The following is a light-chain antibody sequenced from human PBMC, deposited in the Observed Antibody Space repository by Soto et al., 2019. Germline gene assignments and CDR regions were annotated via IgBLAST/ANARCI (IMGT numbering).Light chain of an antibody. J-gene: IGLJ3*02. CDR2: GNS. CDR3: SAYTGSTLV. V-gene: IGLV1-40*01. Sequence: QSVLTQPPSVSGAPGQRVTISCTGSSSNIGAGYDVHWYQQLPGTAPKLLIYGNSNRPSGVPDRFSGSKSGTSASLAITGLQAEDEADYYCSAYTGSTLVFGGGTKLTVL. CDR1: SSNIGAGYD.